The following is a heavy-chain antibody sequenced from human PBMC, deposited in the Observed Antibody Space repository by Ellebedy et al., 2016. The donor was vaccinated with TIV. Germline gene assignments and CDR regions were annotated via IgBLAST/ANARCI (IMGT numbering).Heavy chain of an antibody. D-gene: IGHD6-13*01. CDR3: SRVAAGTWGGIDF. Sequence: MPSETLSLTCAVSGASINTNSWWSWVRPPPGKGLDWIGDIYHSGTTNYNPSLRSRVTISFDKSKNQFSLRLSSVTAADTAVYYCSRVAAGTWGGIDFWGPGTLVTVSS. V-gene: IGHV4-4*02. CDR2: IYHSGTT. CDR1: GASINTNSW. J-gene: IGHJ4*02.